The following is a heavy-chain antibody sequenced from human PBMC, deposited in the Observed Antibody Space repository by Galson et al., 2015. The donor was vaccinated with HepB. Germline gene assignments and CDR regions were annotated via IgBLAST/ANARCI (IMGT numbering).Heavy chain of an antibody. CDR1: GFSLRTSGVG. D-gene: IGHD4-11*01. CDR2: IYWDDDK. J-gene: IGHJ2*01. CDR3: AHIRYDYSSLWYFDL. Sequence: PALVKPTQTLTLTCTFSGFSLRTSGVGVGWIRQPPGKALEWLALIYWDDDKRYSPSLKSRLTITKDTSKNQVVLTMTNMDPVDTATYYCAHIRYDYSSLWYFDLWGRGTLVTVSS. V-gene: IGHV2-5*02.